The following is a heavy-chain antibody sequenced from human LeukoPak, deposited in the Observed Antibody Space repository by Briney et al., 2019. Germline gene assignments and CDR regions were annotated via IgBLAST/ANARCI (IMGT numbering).Heavy chain of an antibody. Sequence: PGGSLRLSCAASGFTFSRYSMSWARQAPGKGLEWISYISSSSSTIYYADSVKGRFTISRDNAKNSLYLQMNSLGVDGTALYHCARKGLGGELGGFDSWGQGTLVSVSS. V-gene: IGHV3-48*01. D-gene: IGHD1-26*01. CDR1: GFTFSRYS. CDR2: ISSSSSTI. CDR3: ARKGLGGELGGFDS. J-gene: IGHJ4*02.